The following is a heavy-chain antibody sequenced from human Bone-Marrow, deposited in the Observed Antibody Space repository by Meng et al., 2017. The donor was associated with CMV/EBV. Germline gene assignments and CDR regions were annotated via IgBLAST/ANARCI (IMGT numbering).Heavy chain of an antibody. CDR1: GGSISSYY. CDR3: ARFDSRGYNFDY. CDR2: IYYSGST. V-gene: IGHV4-59*01. J-gene: IGHJ4*02. Sequence: SETLSLTCTVSGGSISSYYWSWIRQPPGKGLEWIGYIYYSGSTNYNPSLKSRVTISVDTSKNQFSLKLSSVTAADPAVYYCARFDSRGYNFDYWGQGTLVTVSS. D-gene: IGHD5-24*01.